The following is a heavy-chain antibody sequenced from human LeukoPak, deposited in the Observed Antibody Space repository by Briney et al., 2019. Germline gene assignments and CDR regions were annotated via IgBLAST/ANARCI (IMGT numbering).Heavy chain of an antibody. Sequence: ASVKVSCKASGYTFTGYYMHWVRQAPGQGLEWMGWINPNSGGTNYAQKFQGRVTMTRDTSISTAYMELSRLRSDDTAVYYCARDQGLQLLTHYYYYGMDVWGQGTTVTVSS. CDR3: ARDQGLQLLTHYYYYGMDV. D-gene: IGHD5-24*01. CDR1: GYTFTGYY. J-gene: IGHJ6*02. CDR2: INPNSGGT. V-gene: IGHV1-2*02.